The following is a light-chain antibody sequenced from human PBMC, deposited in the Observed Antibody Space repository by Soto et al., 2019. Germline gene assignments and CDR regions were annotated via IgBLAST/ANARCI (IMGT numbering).Light chain of an antibody. CDR1: QGIRDG. V-gene: IGKV1-12*01. J-gene: IGKJ5*01. Sequence: DIKMTQSPSSVSASVGDRVTITCRASQGIRDGLAWYQQKPGKAPNLLIYAASSLQRGVSSRFSGSGSGTDFTLTISSLQPEDFATYYCQQTNNFPLTFGQGTRLEIK. CDR3: QQTNNFPLT. CDR2: AAS.